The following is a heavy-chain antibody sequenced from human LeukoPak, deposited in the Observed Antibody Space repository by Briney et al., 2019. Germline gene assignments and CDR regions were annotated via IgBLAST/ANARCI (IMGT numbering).Heavy chain of an antibody. J-gene: IGHJ4*02. V-gene: IGHV3-30*04. D-gene: IGHD5-12*01. CDR2: ISYDGSDK. CDR1: GFNFSTYA. CDR3: AKASGSAYFDS. Sequence: GGSLRLSCAASGFNFSTYAMNWARQAPGKGLEWVAVISYDGSDKYYADSVKGRFTVSRDNSKNTAYLQMNSLRGEDTALYYCAKASGSAYFDSWGQGTLVSVSS.